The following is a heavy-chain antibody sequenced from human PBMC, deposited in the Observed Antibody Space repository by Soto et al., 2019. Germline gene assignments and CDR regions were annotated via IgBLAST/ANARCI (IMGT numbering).Heavy chain of an antibody. V-gene: IGHV1-18*01. CDR2: ISAYNGNT. CDR1: GYTFTSYG. D-gene: IGHD2-15*01. CDR3: ASGYCSGGSCFRYFQH. Sequence: ASVKVSSKASGYTFTSYGISWVRQAPGQGLEWMGWISAYNGNTNYAQKLQGRVTMTTDTSTSTAYMELRSLRSDDTAVYYCASGYCSGGSCFRYFQHWGQGTLVTVSS. J-gene: IGHJ1*01.